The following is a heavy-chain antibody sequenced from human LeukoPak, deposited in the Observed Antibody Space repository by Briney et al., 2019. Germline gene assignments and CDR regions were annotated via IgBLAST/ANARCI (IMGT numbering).Heavy chain of an antibody. CDR1: GYSISGGYY. Sequence: PSETLSLTCTVSGYSISGGYYWGWIRQPPGKGLEWIGSIYHSGSTYYNPSLKSRVTISVDTSKNQFSLKLSSVTAADTAVYYCARDSTGGAFDIWGQGTMVTVSS. V-gene: IGHV4-38-2*02. CDR2: IYHSGST. CDR3: ARDSTGGAFDI. J-gene: IGHJ3*02. D-gene: IGHD2-8*02.